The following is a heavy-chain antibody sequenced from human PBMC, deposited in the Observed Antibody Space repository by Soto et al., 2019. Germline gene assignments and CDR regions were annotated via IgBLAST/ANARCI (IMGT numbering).Heavy chain of an antibody. CDR1: GGTFSTYT. CDR2: IIPLLDVT. CDR3: ARDSGTVGYDDS. D-gene: IGHD3-10*01. J-gene: IGHJ4*02. Sequence: QVQLVQSGAEVKKPGSSVKVPCKASGGTFSTYTINWVRQAPGQGLEWMGRIIPLLDVTNNAQRFQGRVTITADKSTSTVYMELTSLTSQDTAVYYCARDSGTVGYDDSWGQGTLVTVSS. V-gene: IGHV1-69*08.